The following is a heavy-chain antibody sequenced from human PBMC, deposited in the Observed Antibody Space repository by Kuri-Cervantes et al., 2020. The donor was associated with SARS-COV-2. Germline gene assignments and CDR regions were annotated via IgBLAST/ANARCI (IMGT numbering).Heavy chain of an antibody. Sequence: GESLKISCAASGFTFSSYNMNWARQAPGKGLEWVSSIYSSSSYIYYADSVKGRFTISRDNAKNSLYLQMNSLRAEDTAVYYCVSGSGYSSIFENWGQGTLVTVSS. V-gene: IGHV3-21*01. CDR2: IYSSSSYI. CDR1: GFTFSSYN. J-gene: IGHJ4*02. CDR3: VSGSGYSSIFEN. D-gene: IGHD3-9*01.